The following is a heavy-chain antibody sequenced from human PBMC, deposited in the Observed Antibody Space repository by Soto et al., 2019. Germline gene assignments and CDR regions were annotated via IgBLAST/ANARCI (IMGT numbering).Heavy chain of an antibody. J-gene: IGHJ3*02. CDR2: ISGSGGST. CDR3: AKLCGGLVFFGVVDAFDI. CDR1: GFTFSSYA. Sequence: PGGSLRLSCAASGFTFSSYARSWVRQAQGKGLEWVSAISGSGGSTYYADSVKGRFTISRDNSKNTLYLQMNSLRAEDTAVYYCAKLCGGLVFFGVVDAFDIWGQGTMVTVSS. V-gene: IGHV3-23*01. D-gene: IGHD3-3*01.